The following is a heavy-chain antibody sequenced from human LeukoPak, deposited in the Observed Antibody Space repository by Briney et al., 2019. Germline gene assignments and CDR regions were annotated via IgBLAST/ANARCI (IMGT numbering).Heavy chain of an antibody. J-gene: IGHJ4*02. D-gene: IGHD1-26*01. CDR1: GDSVSSNSAA. CDR2: TYYRSKWFT. V-gene: IGHV6-1*01. CDR3: ARAQVGELNC. Sequence: SQTLSLTCAISGDSVSSNSAAWNWIRQSPSRGFEWLGRTYYRSKWFTDYAVSMKSRITINADTSMNQFSLQLSSVTPEDTAVYYCARAQVGELNCWGQGTLVTVST.